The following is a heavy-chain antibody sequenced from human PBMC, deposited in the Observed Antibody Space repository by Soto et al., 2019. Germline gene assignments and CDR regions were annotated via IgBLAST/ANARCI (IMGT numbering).Heavy chain of an antibody. Sequence: EVQLLESGGGLVQPGGSLRLSCAASGFTFSSYWMSWVRQAPGKGLEWVANIKQDGSEKYYVDSVKGRFTISRDNAKNSLYLQMNSLRAEDTAVYYCARDGTGYWDYYYYGMDVWGQGTTVTVSS. CDR1: GFTFSSYW. D-gene: IGHD6-13*01. CDR3: ARDGTGYWDYYYYGMDV. CDR2: IKQDGSEK. V-gene: IGHV3-7*03. J-gene: IGHJ6*02.